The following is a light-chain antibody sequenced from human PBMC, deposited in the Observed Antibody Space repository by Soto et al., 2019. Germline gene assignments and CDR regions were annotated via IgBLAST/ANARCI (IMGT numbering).Light chain of an antibody. CDR3: AAWYDSLIVYV. J-gene: IGLJ1*01. V-gene: IGLV1-47*01. CDR2: RNN. Sequence: VLTQPRTECGNPGQRATSSSYGSISNIGSNPVYWHQQLPGTAPKLLIFRNNQRPSGVPDRFSDSKSGTSASLAISGLRSEDEADYYWAAWYDSLIVYVFGTGTK. CDR1: ISNIGSNP.